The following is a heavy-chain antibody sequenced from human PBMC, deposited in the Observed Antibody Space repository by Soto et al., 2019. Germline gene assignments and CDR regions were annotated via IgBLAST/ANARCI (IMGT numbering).Heavy chain of an antibody. Sequence: GGSLRLSCAASGFTFSSYEMNWVRQAPGKGLEWVSYISSSGSTIYYADSAKGRFTISRGNAKNSLYLQMNSLRAEDTAVYYCARDKHYYDSSGYYENWFDPWGQGTLVTVSS. CDR3: ARDKHYYDSSGYYENWFDP. CDR1: GFTFSSYE. CDR2: ISSSGSTI. J-gene: IGHJ5*02. V-gene: IGHV3-48*03. D-gene: IGHD3-22*01.